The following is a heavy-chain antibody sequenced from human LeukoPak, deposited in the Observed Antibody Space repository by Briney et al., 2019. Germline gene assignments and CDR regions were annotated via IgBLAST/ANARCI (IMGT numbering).Heavy chain of an antibody. J-gene: IGHJ6*02. V-gene: IGHV3-30*18. CDR1: GFTFSSYG. CDR2: ISYDGSNK. CDR3: AKEASSYGDYYYYYGMDV. Sequence: GRSLRLSCAASGFTFSSYGMHWVRQAPGKGLEWVAVISYDGSNKYYADSVKGRFTISRDNSKNTLYLQMNSLRAEDTAVYYCAKEASSYGDYYYYYGMDVWGQGTTVTVSS. D-gene: IGHD5-18*01.